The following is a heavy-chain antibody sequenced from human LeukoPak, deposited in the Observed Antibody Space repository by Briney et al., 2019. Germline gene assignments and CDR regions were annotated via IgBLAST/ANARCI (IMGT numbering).Heavy chain of an antibody. CDR2: IKQDGSEK. CDR3: ARGYCSGGSCYFDY. D-gene: IGHD2-15*01. J-gene: IGHJ4*02. CDR1: GFTFNSYW. Sequence: GGSLRLSCAASGFTFNSYWMTWVRQAPGKGLEWVAKIKQDGSEKYYVDSVKGRFTISRDNAKNSLYLQMNSLRAEDTAVYYCARGYCSGGSCYFDYWGQGTLVTVSS. V-gene: IGHV3-7*04.